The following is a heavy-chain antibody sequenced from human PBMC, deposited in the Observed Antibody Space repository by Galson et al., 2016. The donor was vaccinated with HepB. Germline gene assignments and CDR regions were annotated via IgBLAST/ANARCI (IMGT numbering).Heavy chain of an antibody. CDR1: EFTFDIFW. D-gene: IGHD2-15*01. V-gene: IGHV3-15*01. J-gene: IGHJ6*02. CDR2: IKSQDDGGTT. CDR3: ATGLNRPFRGQCSGGVCHHLLDYAMDV. Sequence: SLRLSCAASEFTFDIFWMTWVRRAPGRGLEWVGRIKSQDDGGTTDYAASVKGRFTISRDDSKSMLFLQMNSLKTEDTAVYYCATGLNRPFRGQCSGGVCHHLLDYAMDVWGQGTTVTVSS.